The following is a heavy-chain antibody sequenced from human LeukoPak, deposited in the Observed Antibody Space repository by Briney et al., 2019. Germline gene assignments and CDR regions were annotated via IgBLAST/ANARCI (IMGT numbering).Heavy chain of an antibody. J-gene: IGHJ4*02. D-gene: IGHD6-13*01. CDR1: GFTFSSYE. Sequence: PGGSLRLSCAASGFTFSSYEMNWVRQAPGKGLEWVSYISSSGSTIYYADSVKGRFTISRDNAKNSLYLQMNSLRAEDTAVYHCARDGPYSSSWYYFDYWGQGTLVTVSS. CDR2: ISSSGSTI. CDR3: ARDGPYSSSWYYFDY. V-gene: IGHV3-48*03.